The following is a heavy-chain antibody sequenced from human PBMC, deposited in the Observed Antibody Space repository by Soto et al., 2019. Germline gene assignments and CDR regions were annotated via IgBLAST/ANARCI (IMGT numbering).Heavy chain of an antibody. Sequence: SVKVSCKASGGTFSSYTISWVRQAPGQGLEWMGRIIPILGIANYAQKFQGRVTITADKSTSTAYMELSSLRSEDTAVYYCARDQDSNLGPYNWFDPWGQGTLVTVSS. CDR1: GGTFSSYT. D-gene: IGHD4-4*01. J-gene: IGHJ5*02. CDR2: IIPILGIA. V-gene: IGHV1-69*04. CDR3: ARDQDSNLGPYNWFDP.